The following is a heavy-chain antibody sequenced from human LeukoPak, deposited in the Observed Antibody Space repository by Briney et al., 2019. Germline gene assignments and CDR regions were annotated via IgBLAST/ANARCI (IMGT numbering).Heavy chain of an antibody. Sequence: ASVKVSCKASGYXXTXXGXXXVXXXPGXXXXXMXXXSXXXXXXXYXXKLQGRVTMTTDTSTSTAYMELRSLRSDDTAVYYCARDGLGARGIAVVPAAPTYNWFDPWGQGTLVTVSS. J-gene: IGHJ5*02. CDR2: XSXXXXXX. CDR1: GYXXTXXG. D-gene: IGHD2-2*01. CDR3: ARDGLGARGIAVVPAAPTYNWFDP. V-gene: IGHV1-18*01.